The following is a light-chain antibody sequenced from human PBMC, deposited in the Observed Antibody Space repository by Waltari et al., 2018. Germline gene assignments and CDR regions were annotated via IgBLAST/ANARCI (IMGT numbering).Light chain of an antibody. Sequence: QAVVTQEPSLTVSPGGTVTLTFASSNGTCTSGHYPYWFQQKPGQAPRTLIYDTSNKHTWTPARFSGSLLGGKAALTLSGAQPEDEAEYYCLLSYSGARVFGGGTKLTVL. CDR3: LLSYSGARV. V-gene: IGLV7-46*01. CDR1: NGTCTSGHY. J-gene: IGLJ3*02. CDR2: DTS.